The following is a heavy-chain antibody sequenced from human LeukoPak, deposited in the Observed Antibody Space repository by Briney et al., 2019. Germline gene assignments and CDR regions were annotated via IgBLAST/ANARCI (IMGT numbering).Heavy chain of an antibody. CDR1: GASVSSGSYY. Sequence: SKTLSLTCTVSGASVSSGSYYWSWVRQPPGKGLEWIGSLYYSGSTYYNPSLKSRVTISVDTSKNQLSLKLSSVTAADTAVYYCARHGERGYSYGHDYWGQGTLVTVSS. D-gene: IGHD5-18*01. V-gene: IGHV4-39*01. CDR3: ARHGERGYSYGHDY. J-gene: IGHJ4*02. CDR2: LYYSGST.